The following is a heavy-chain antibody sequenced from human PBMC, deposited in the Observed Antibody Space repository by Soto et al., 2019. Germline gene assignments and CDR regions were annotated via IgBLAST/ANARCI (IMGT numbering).Heavy chain of an antibody. V-gene: IGHV5-51*01. CDR2: IYPGDSDT. D-gene: IGHD3-3*01. CDR3: ARSLEYYYYGMDV. J-gene: IGHJ6*02. CDR1: GYSFTSYW. Sequence: PGESLKISCKGSGYSFTSYWIGWVRQMPGKGLEWMGIIYPGDSDTRYSPPFQGQVTISADKSISTAYQQWSSLKASDTAMYYCARSLEYYYYGMDVWGQGTTVTVSS.